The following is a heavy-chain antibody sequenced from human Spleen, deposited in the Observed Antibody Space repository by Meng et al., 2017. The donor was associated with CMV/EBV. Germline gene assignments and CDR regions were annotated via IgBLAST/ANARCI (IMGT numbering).Heavy chain of an antibody. CDR1: GGSVNSGSYY. J-gene: IGHJ4*02. V-gene: IGHV4-39*07. CDR3: ARDSGGWDLDY. CDR2: IYYSGIT. D-gene: IGHD6-19*01. Sequence: GSLRLSCTVSGGSVNSGSYYWTWIRQPPGKGLEYIGSIYYSGITYYNPSLKSRVTILVDTSKNQFSLRLTSVTAADTAVYYCARDSGGWDLDYWGQGTLVTVSS.